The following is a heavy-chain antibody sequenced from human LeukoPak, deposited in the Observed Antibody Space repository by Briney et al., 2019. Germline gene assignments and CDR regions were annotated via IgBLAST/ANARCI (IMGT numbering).Heavy chain of an antibody. CDR1: GFTFSSYG. J-gene: IGHJ4*02. CDR2: IRYDGSNK. D-gene: IGHD1-26*01. CDR3: AKDWHIVGATGYFDY. V-gene: IGHV3-30*02. Sequence: GGSLRLSCAASGFTFSSYGMHWVRQAPGKGLEWVAFIRYDGSNKYYADSVKGRFTISRDNSKNTLYLQMNSLRAEDTAVYYCAKDWHIVGATGYFDYWGQGTLVTVSS.